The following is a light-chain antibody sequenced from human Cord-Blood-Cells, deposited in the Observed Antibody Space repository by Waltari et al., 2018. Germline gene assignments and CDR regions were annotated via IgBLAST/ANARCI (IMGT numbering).Light chain of an antibody. CDR2: YDS. CDR3: QVWDSSSDHPV. Sequence: SYVLTQPPSVSVAPGKTARITCGGNNIGSKSVHWYQQKPGQAPVLVIYYDSDRPSGIPERFSGSNSGNTATLTISRVEAGDEADYYCQVWDSSSDHPVFGGGTKQTVL. CDR1: NIGSKS. J-gene: IGLJ3*02. V-gene: IGLV3-21*04.